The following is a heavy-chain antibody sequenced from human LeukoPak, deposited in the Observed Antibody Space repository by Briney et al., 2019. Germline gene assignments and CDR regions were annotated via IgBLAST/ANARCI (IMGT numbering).Heavy chain of an antibody. Sequence: SETLSLTCAVSGYSISRGYHWGWIRQPPGKGLEWIGSIHHSGSTYYNSSLKSRVTISVDTSKNQFSLKVSSVTAADAAVYYCARVNWNPDYWGQGTLVTVSS. J-gene: IGHJ4*02. CDR3: ARVNWNPDY. CDR2: IHHSGST. D-gene: IGHD1-1*01. V-gene: IGHV4-38-2*01. CDR1: GYSISRGYH.